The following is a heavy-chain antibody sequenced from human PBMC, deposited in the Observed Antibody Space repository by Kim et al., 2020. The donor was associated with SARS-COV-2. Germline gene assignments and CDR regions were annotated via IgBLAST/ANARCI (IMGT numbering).Heavy chain of an antibody. CDR3: WSTPKVDY. V-gene: IGHV3-23*01. J-gene: IGHJ4*02. D-gene: IGHD2-15*01. CDR2: GRT. Sequence: GRTYYADPVKGRFTTSRGNSKTTLYLQRNSLRAEDTAVYYCWSTPKVDYWGQGTLVTVSS.